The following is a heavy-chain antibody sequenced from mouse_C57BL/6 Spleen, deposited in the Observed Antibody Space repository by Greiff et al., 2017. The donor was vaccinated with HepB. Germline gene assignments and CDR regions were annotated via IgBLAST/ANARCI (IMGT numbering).Heavy chain of an antibody. Sequence: QVQLQQSGAELVRPGASVKLSCKASGYTFTDYYINWVKQRPGQGLEWIARIYPGSGNTYYNEKFKGKATLTAEKSSSTAYMQLSSLTSEDSAVYFCARRGFWEGSYAMDYWGQGTSVTVSS. V-gene: IGHV1-76*01. CDR2: IYPGSGNT. CDR1: GYTFTDYY. CDR3: ARRGFWEGSYAMDY. J-gene: IGHJ4*01. D-gene: IGHD4-1*01.